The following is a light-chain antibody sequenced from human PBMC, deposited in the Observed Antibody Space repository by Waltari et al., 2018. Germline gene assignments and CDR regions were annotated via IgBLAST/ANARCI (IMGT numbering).Light chain of an antibody. V-gene: IGKV1-39*01. J-gene: IGKJ1*01. CDR2: YAN. Sequence: DTQMTQSHSSLSASVRDTVSISCGASQCISSYLNWYHQKRGKAPKLRIFYANRLETAVPSRFSGSGSGAEFTLTISSLQPEDFATYYLQHYSSLPWTFGQGTKVEIK. CDR3: QHYSSLPWT. CDR1: QCISSY.